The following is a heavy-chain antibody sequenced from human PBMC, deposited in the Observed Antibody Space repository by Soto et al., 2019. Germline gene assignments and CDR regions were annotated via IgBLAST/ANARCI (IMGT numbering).Heavy chain of an antibody. CDR2: IYYSGST. Sequence: QLQLQESGPGLVKPSETLSLTCTVSGGSISSSSSYWGWIRQPPGNGLEWIGSIYYSGSTYYNPSLKSRVTISVDTSTNQFSLKLSSVTAADTAVYYCARRGAVAATTYDYWGQGTLVTVSS. J-gene: IGHJ4*02. CDR1: GGSISSSSSY. D-gene: IGHD2-15*01. V-gene: IGHV4-39*01. CDR3: ARRGAVAATTYDY.